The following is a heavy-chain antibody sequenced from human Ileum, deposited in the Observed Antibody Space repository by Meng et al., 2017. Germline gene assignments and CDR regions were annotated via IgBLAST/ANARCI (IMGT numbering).Heavy chain of an antibody. CDR1: GGSSSSSNW. J-gene: IGHJ5*01. V-gene: IGHV4-4*02. CDR2: IYHSGSP. Sequence: GSRPGLGSPSGTLSRPGAVAGGSSSSSNWWTWVRQAPGKGLEWIGEIYHSGSPNYNPSLKSRVTISVDKSQNQFSLKLNSVTAADTAVYYCARVVGGPASMSGWFDPWGQGTLVTVSS. D-gene: IGHD2-2*01. CDR3: ARVVGGPASMSGWFDP.